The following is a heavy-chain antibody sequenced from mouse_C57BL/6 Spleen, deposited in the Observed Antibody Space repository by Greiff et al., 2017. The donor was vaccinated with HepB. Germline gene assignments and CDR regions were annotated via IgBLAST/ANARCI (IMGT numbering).Heavy chain of an antibody. Sequence: VEPGASVKISCKASGYTFTDYYMNWVKQSHGKSLEWIGDINPNNGGTSYNQKFKGKATLTVDKSSSTAYMELRSLTSEDSAVYYCARGLLRRVYFDYWGQGTTLTVSS. D-gene: IGHD1-1*01. V-gene: IGHV1-26*01. CDR1: GYTFTDYY. CDR3: ARGLLRRVYFDY. J-gene: IGHJ2*01. CDR2: INPNNGGT.